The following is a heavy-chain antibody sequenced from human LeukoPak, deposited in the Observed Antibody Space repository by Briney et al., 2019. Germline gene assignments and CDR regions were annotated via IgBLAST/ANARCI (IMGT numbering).Heavy chain of an antibody. CDR1: GFTFDDYG. Sequence: GGSLRLSCAASGFTFDDYGMSWVRQAPGKGLEWVSGINWNGGSTGYADSVKGRFTISRDNSKNTLYLQMNSLRAEDTAVYYCAKGVATIRRFDYWGQGTLVTVSS. CDR3: AKGVATIRRFDY. CDR2: INWNGGST. D-gene: IGHD5-24*01. J-gene: IGHJ4*02. V-gene: IGHV3-20*04.